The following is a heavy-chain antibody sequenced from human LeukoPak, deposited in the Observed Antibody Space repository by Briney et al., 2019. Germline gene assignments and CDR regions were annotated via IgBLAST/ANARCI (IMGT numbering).Heavy chain of an antibody. CDR2: ISYDGSNK. CDR3: ARDSSSWFRFDY. D-gene: IGHD6-13*01. J-gene: IGHJ4*02. Sequence: GGSLRLSCAASGFTFSSYAINWVRQAPGKGLEWVAVISYDGSNKYYADSVKGRFTISRDNSKNTLYLQMNSLRAEDTAVYYCARDSSSWFRFDYWGQGTLVTVSS. V-gene: IGHV3-30*14. CDR1: GFTFSSYA.